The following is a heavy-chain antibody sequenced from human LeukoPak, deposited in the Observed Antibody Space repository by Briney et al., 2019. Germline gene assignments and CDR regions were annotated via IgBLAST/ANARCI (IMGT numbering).Heavy chain of an antibody. Sequence: SETLSLTCNVSGGSIGSSIYYWGWIRQPPGKGLEWIGNIYYSGTTYYNQSLRSRVTISVDTAKNQLSLKLASATAADTAVYFCGRHGLGVHTPYWGQGTLVTVSS. CDR2: IYYSGTT. CDR1: GGSIGSSIYY. V-gene: IGHV4-39*01. D-gene: IGHD3-16*01. CDR3: GRHGLGVHTPY. J-gene: IGHJ4*02.